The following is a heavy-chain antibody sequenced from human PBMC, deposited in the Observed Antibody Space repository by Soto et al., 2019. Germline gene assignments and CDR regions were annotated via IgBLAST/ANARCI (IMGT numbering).Heavy chain of an antibody. CDR3: ATRDGYKSYFAY. Sequence: SETLSLTCAVSGGSISSGAYAWTWIRQPPGKGLEWIGYIYHSGTTHYNPSLESRVTISMDRSKKQFSLRLTSVTAADTAVYYCATRDGYKSYFAYWGQGTLVTVSS. CDR2: IYHSGTT. D-gene: IGHD5-12*01. V-gene: IGHV4-30-2*01. J-gene: IGHJ4*02. CDR1: GGSISSGAYA.